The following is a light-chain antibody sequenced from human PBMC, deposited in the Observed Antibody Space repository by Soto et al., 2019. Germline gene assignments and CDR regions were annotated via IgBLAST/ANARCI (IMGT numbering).Light chain of an antibody. V-gene: IGKV3-20*01. CDR3: QQYGSSLMYT. J-gene: IGKJ5*01. CDR1: QSVSSSY. Sequence: EILMTQSPATLSVSPGERATLSCRASQSVSSSYLAWYQQKPGQAPRLLIYGASSRATGIPDRFSGSGSGTDFTLTISRLEPEDFAVYYCQQYGSSLMYTFGQGTRLEIK. CDR2: GAS.